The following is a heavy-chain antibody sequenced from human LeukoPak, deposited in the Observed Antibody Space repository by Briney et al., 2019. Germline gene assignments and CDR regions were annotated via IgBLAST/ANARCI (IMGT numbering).Heavy chain of an antibody. V-gene: IGHV3-23*01. Sequence: GGSLRLSCAASGFTFSSYAMSWVRQAPGKGLEWVSAISGSGGSTYYADSVKGRFTISRDNSKNTLYLQMNSLRAEDTAVYHCAKGSGWYVGYFDYWGQGTLVTVSS. CDR2: ISGSGGST. CDR3: AKGSGWYVGYFDY. J-gene: IGHJ4*02. CDR1: GFTFSSYA. D-gene: IGHD6-19*01.